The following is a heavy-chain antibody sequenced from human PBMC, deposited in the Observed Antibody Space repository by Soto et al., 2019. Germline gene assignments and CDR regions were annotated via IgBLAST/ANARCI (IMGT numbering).Heavy chain of an antibody. CDR3: ARRRGGLGDGWTTPYFDY. CDR2: IYWDDDK. J-gene: IGHJ4*02. V-gene: IGHV2-5*02. CDR1: GFSLNTGGVG. D-gene: IGHD6-19*01. Sequence: QITLKESGPTVVKPTQTLTLTCSLSGFSLNTGGVGVGWIRQPPGKALEWLAVIYWDDDKSWNPSLRDRLTINRDASDDQVVLTVTNMDPVDTGTYYCARRRGGLGDGWTTPYFDYWGQGTLVTVSS.